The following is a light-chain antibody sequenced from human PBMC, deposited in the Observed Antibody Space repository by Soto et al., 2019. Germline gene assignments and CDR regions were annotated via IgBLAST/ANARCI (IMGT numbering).Light chain of an antibody. CDR3: QQYNIWPPLT. V-gene: IGKV3-20*01. CDR2: GAS. Sequence: EIVLTQSPGTLSLSPGERATLSCRASQSVSSSYLAWYQQKPGQAPRLLIYGASSRATGIPGRFSGSGSGTDFTLTISRLEPEDFAVYYCQQYNIWPPLTFGGGTRVE. CDR1: QSVSSSY. J-gene: IGKJ4*01.